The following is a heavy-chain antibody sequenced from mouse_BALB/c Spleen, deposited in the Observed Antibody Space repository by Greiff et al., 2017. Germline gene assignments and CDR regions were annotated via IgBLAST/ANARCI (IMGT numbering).Heavy chain of an antibody. Sequence: VQLQQSAAELARPGASVKMSCKASGYTFTSYTMHWVKQRPGQGLEWIGYINPSSGYTEYNQKFKDKTTLTADKSSSTAYMQLSSLTSEDSAVYYCARDPLIYYYGSSPLYAMDYWGQGTSVTVSS. CDR3: ARDPLIYYYGSSPLYAMDY. CDR2: INPSSGYT. J-gene: IGHJ4*01. V-gene: IGHV1-4*02. D-gene: IGHD1-1*01. CDR1: GYTFTSYT.